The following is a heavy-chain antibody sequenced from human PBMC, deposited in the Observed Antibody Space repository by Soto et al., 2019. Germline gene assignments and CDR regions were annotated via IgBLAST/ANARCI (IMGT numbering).Heavy chain of an antibody. Sequence: EVQLLESGGGLVQPGGSLRLSCAASGFTFASYAMSWLRQAPGKGLEWVSLISGSGGATYYADSVKGRFTISRDTFKNTVYLQMNSLGAEDSAIYYCAKCDIVVPPAYYMEVWGNGTTVTVS. V-gene: IGHV3-23*01. CDR1: GFTFASYA. D-gene: IGHD2-15*01. CDR2: ISGSGGAT. J-gene: IGHJ6*03. CDR3: AKCDIVVPPAYYMEV.